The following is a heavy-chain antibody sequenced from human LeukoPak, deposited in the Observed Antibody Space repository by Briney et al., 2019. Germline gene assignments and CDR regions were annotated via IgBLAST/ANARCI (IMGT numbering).Heavy chain of an antibody. Sequence: PGGSLRLSCAASGFTFDDYAMHWVRQAPGKGLEWVSGISWNSGSIGYADSVKGRFTISRDNAKNSLYLQMNSLRAEDTALYYCAKEQWPPYNWFDPWGQGTLVTVSS. J-gene: IGHJ5*02. CDR2: ISWNSGSI. V-gene: IGHV3-9*01. D-gene: IGHD6-19*01. CDR3: AKEQWPPYNWFDP. CDR1: GFTFDDYA.